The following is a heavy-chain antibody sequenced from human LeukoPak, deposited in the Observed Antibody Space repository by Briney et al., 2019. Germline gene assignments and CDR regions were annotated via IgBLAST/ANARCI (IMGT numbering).Heavy chain of an antibody. Sequence: SETLSLTCNVSGYSISRNYHWGWIRQPPGKGLEWIGTIYHTGSTYYSPSLKSRVTISIHTSKNQFSLKLSSVTAADTAVYYCARVGFGTTPYYYYYMDVWGKGTTVTISS. CDR2: IYHTGST. CDR1: GYSISRNYH. V-gene: IGHV4-38-2*02. D-gene: IGHD1-1*01. J-gene: IGHJ6*03. CDR3: ARVGFGTTPYYYYYMDV.